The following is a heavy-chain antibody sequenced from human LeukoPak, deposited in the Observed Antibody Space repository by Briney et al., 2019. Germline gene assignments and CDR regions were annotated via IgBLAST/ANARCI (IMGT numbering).Heavy chain of an antibody. V-gene: IGHV4-59*01. CDR1: GGSISGYY. D-gene: IGHD3-22*01. CDR2: IYYSGGT. Sequence: SETLSLTCTVSGGSISGYYWSWIRQPPGKGLEWIGYIYYSGGTNYNPSLRSRVTISIDTSKDQFSLKLSSVTAADTAVYYCAXXRNXYDSSGYYALDYWGQGTLVTVSS. CDR3: AXXRNXYDSSGYYALDY. J-gene: IGHJ4*02.